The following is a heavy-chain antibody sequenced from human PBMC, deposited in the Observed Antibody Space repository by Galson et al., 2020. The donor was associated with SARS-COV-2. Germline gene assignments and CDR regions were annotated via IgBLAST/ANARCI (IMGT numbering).Heavy chain of an antibody. CDR1: GGSISSGDYY. Sequence: ASETLSLTCTVSGGSISSGDYYWSWIRQPPGKGLEWIGYIYYSGNTYYNPSLKSRVTISVDTSKNQFSLKLSSVTAADTAVYYCARDQTKNAVLTGYYYYYGMDVWGQGTTVTVSS. V-gene: IGHV4-30-4*01. J-gene: IGHJ6*02. CDR3: ARDQTKNAVLTGYYYYYGMDV. CDR2: IYYSGNT. D-gene: IGHD3-9*01.